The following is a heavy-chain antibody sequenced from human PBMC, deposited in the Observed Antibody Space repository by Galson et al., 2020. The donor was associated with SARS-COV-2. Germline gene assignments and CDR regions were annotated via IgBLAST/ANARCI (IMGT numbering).Heavy chain of an antibody. CDR2: ISWNSGSI. D-gene: IGHD4-17*01. V-gene: IGHV3-9*01. CDR3: AKVFSPHDYGDPSDY. Sequence: SLKISCAASGFTFDDYAMHWVRQAPGKGLEWVSGISWNSGSIGYADSVKGRFTISRDNAKNSLYLQMNSLRAEDTALYYCAKVFSPHDYGDPSDYWGQGTLVTVSS. CDR1: GFTFDDYA. J-gene: IGHJ4*02.